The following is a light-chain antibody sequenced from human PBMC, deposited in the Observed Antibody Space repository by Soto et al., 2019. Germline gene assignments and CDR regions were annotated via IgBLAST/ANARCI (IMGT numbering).Light chain of an antibody. CDR1: SSDVGGYNY. CDR2: EVS. J-gene: IGLJ1*01. Sequence: QSVLTQPASVSGSPGQSITISCTGTSSDVGGYNYVSWYQQHPGKAPKLMIYEVSNRPSGVSNRFSGSKSSNTASLTISGLQAEDDADYYCSSYTSISIDYVFGTGTKVTVL. V-gene: IGLV2-14*01. CDR3: SSYTSISIDYV.